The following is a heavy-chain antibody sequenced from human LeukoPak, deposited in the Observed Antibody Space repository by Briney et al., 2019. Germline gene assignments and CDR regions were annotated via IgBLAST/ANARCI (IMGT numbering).Heavy chain of an antibody. CDR3: ARDYYGDSYFDY. CDR2: INWNGRST. J-gene: IGHJ4*02. Sequence: GGSLRLSCAASGFTFDDYGMSWVRQAPGKGLEWVSGINWNGRSTGYADSVKGRFTISRDNAKNSLYLQMNSLRAEDTALYYCARDYYGDSYFDYWGQGTLVTVSS. D-gene: IGHD4-17*01. CDR1: GFTFDDYG. V-gene: IGHV3-20*04.